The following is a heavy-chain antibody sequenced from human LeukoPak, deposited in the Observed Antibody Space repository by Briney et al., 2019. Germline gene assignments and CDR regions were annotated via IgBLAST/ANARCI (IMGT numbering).Heavy chain of an antibody. CDR3: AKATGDWYFDL. J-gene: IGHJ2*01. CDR2: ISGSGGST. V-gene: IGHV3-23*01. D-gene: IGHD7-27*01. CDR1: GFTFSSYW. Sequence: GGSLRLSCAASGFTFSSYWMSWVRQAPGKGLEWVSSISGSGGSTYYADSVKGRFTISRDNSKNTLYLQMNSLRPDDTAFYYCAKATGDWYFDLWGRGTLVTVSS.